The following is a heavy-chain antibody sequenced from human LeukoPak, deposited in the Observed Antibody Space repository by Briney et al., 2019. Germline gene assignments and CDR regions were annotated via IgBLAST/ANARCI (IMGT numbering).Heavy chain of an antibody. CDR3: ARYPPGSSSSSPVDV. V-gene: IGHV4-39*01. CDR1: GGSISSSSYY. D-gene: IGHD6-6*01. Sequence: SETLSLTCTVSGGSISSSSYYWGWIRQPPGKGLEWIGSIYYSGSTYYNPSLKSRVTVSVDTSKNQFSLKLSSVTAADTAVYYCARYPPGSSSSSPVDVWGKGTTVTVSS. CDR2: IYYSGST. J-gene: IGHJ6*04.